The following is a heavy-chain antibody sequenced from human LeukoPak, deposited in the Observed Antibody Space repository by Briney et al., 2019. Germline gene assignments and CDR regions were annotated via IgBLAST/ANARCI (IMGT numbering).Heavy chain of an antibody. CDR1: GFTFSDYS. CDR2: IVIDSGNT. J-gene: IGHJ4*02. D-gene: IGHD5-24*01. CDR3: ATDYKYVFDN. Sequence: GGSLRLSCAASGFTFSDYSMNWVRQAPGKGLEWISYIVIDSGNTNYADSVKGRFTISGDKAKNSLYLQMNSLRVEDTAVYYCATDYKYVFDNWGQGTLVTVS. V-gene: IGHV3-48*01.